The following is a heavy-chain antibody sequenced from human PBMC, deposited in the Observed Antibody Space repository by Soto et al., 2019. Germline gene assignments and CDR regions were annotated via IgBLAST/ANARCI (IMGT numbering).Heavy chain of an antibody. Sequence: GGSLRLSCAASGFTFSSYAMSWFRQAPVKGLEWVSAISGSGGSTYYADSVKVRFTISRDNSKNTPYLQMNSLRAEDTAVYYCAKGPPSGYDYTIFDYWGQGTRVTVYS. CDR3: AKGPPSGYDYTIFDY. J-gene: IGHJ4*02. CDR1: GFTFSSYA. CDR2: ISGSGGST. D-gene: IGHD5-12*01. V-gene: IGHV3-23*01.